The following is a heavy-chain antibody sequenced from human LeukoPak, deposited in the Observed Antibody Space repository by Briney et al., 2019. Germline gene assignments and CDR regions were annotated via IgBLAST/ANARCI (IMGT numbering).Heavy chain of an antibody. D-gene: IGHD2-2*01. J-gene: IGHJ4*02. CDR1: GYTFTDYY. V-gene: IGHV1-69-2*01. Sequence: ASVKVSCKASGYTFTDYYMHWVQQAPGKGLEWMGRVDPEDGETIYAEKFQGRVTITADTSTDTAYMELSSLRSEDTAVYYCATEYRLYCSSTSCYTPPFGYWGQGTLVTVSS. CDR2: VDPEDGET. CDR3: ATEYRLYCSSTSCYTPPFGY.